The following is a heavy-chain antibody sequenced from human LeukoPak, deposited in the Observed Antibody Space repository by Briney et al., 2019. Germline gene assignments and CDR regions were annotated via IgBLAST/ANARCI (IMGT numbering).Heavy chain of an antibody. CDR3: ARDRKGSGSYYYYYYMDV. CDR1: GYSISSGYY. Sequence: SETLSLTCTVSGYSISSGYYWGWIRQPPGKGLEWIGSIYHSGSTYYNPSLKSRVTISVDTSKNQFSLKLSSVTAADTAVYYCARDRKGSGSYYYYYYMDVCGKGTTVTVYS. D-gene: IGHD3-10*01. J-gene: IGHJ6*03. CDR2: IYHSGST. V-gene: IGHV4-38-2*02.